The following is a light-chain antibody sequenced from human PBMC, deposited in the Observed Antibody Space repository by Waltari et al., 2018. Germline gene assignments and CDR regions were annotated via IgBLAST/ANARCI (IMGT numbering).Light chain of an antibody. CDR1: QGISDY. CDR2: APS. Sequence: IQLTQSPSSLSASVGDRSTLTCRASQGISDYLAWYQRNPGEAPKLLIYAPSTLQSGVPSRFSGSGSGTDFTLPISSLQPGDFATYYCQLLNSAQWTFGQGTKVEIK. V-gene: IGKV1-9*01. J-gene: IGKJ1*01. CDR3: QLLNSAQWT.